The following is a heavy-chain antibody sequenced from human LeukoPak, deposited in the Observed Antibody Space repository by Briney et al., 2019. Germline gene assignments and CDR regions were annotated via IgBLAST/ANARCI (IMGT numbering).Heavy chain of an antibody. Sequence: GGSLRLSCAASGLTFSSYSMNWVRQAPGKGLEWVSSISSSSSYIYYADSVKGRFTISRDNAKNSLYLQMNSLRAEGTAVYYCARDRAMVLDYWGQGTLVTVSS. D-gene: IGHD3-10*01. CDR2: ISSSSSYI. CDR1: GLTFSSYS. V-gene: IGHV3-21*01. J-gene: IGHJ4*02. CDR3: ARDRAMVLDY.